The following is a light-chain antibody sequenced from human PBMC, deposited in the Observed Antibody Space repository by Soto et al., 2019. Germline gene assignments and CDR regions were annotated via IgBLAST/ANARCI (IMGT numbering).Light chain of an antibody. V-gene: IGKV3-20*01. CDR3: QHYVNSPRT. Sequence: EIVLTQSPGTLSLSPGERVTLSCRASQSIYNNYLAWYQQKPGQAPRLLMYGASTRITGIPDRFSGSGSGTDFSLTINRLEPEDFAGYYCQHYVNSPRTFGQGTKVEIK. J-gene: IGKJ1*01. CDR2: GAS. CDR1: QSIYNNY.